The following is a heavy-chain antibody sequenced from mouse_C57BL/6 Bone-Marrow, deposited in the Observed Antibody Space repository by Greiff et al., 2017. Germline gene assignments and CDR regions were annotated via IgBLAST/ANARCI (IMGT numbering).Heavy chain of an antibody. Sequence: QVQLQQSGPELVKPGASVKISCKASGYTFTDYYINWVKQRPGQGLEWIGWIYPGSGNTKYTQKFKGKAPLTADTSSSTAYMQLSSLTSEDSAVYFCARGRWGCYFDYWGRGTTLTVSS. J-gene: IGHJ2*01. D-gene: IGHD1-1*02. CDR2: IYPGSGNT. CDR3: ARGRWGCYFDY. V-gene: IGHV1-84*01. CDR1: GYTFTDYY.